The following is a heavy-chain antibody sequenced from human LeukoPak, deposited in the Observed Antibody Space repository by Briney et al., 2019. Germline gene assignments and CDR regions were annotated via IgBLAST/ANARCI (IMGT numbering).Heavy chain of an antibody. CDR3: XXXRLRLGAYMDV. J-gene: IGHJ6*03. Sequence: PGGSLRLSCAASGFTFSNFAIHWVRQAPGKGLEFVSGIRSTGGSTYYANSAKGRFTISRDNSKNTLYLQMNSLRAEDMAWYYXXXXRLRLGAYMDVWGKGTTVTVSS. D-gene: IGHD4/OR15-4a*01. CDR1: GFTFSNFA. CDR2: IRSTGGST. V-gene: IGHV3-64*01.